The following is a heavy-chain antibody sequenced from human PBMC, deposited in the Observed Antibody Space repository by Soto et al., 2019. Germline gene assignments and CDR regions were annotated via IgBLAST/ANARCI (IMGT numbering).Heavy chain of an antibody. J-gene: IGHJ6*01. CDR3: VKGYWKGDV. D-gene: IGHD1-1*01. V-gene: IGHV3-23*01. CDR2: ISGSGGSI. CDR1: GFTFSTYA. Sequence: EVQLLESGGGLVQPGGSLRLSCAASGFTFSTYAMNWVRQAPGNGLEWVSAISGSGGSIHYADSVKGRFTIARDNSKNTLDLQMNSLRDEDTAVDHCVKGYWKGDVWGQGTKVTVSS.